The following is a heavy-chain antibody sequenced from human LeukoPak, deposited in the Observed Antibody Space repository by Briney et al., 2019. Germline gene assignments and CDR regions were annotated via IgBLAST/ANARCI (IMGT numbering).Heavy chain of an antibody. V-gene: IGHV3-23*01. J-gene: IGHJ1*01. D-gene: IGHD2-15*01. CDR3: AKSLGGSCYWYFQH. Sequence: PGGSLRLSCAASGFTFSSYAMSWVRQAPGQGLEWVSAISGSGGSTYYADSVKGRFTISRDNSKNTLYLQMNSLRAEDTAVYYCAKSLGGSCYWYFQHWGQGTLVTVSS. CDR2: ISGSGGST. CDR1: GFTFSSYA.